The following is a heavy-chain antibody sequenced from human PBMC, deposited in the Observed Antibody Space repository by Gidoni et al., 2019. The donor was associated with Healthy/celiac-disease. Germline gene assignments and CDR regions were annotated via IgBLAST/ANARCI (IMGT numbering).Heavy chain of an antibody. CDR1: GFTVSSYA. V-gene: IGHV3-23*01. D-gene: IGHD3-22*01. CDR2: ISGSGGST. CDR3: AKDLGHSSGYLYGY. Sequence: EVQLLESGGGLVQPGGSLRLSCAASGFTVSSYAMSWVRQAPGKGLEWVSAISGSGGSTYYADSVKGRFTISRDNSKNTLYLQMNSLRAEDTAVYYCAKDLGHSSGYLYGYWGQGTLVTVSS. J-gene: IGHJ4*02.